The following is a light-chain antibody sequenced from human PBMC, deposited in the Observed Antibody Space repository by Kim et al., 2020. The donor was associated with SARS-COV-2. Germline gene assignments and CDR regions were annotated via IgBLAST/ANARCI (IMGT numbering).Light chain of an antibody. CDR1: SSNIGSDY. CDR2: RNN. CDR3: ASWDDSVV. Sequence: ELTQPPSASGTPGQRVTISCSGSSSNIGSDYVYWYQQLPGTAPKLLIYRNNQRPSGVPDRFSGSKSGTSASLAISGLRSEDEADYYCASWDDSVVFGG. V-gene: IGLV1-47*01. J-gene: IGLJ2*01.